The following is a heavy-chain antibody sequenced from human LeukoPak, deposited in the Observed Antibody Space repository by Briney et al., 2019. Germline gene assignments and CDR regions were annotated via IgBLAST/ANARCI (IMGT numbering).Heavy chain of an antibody. CDR3: TTDPGYRGLYYFVY. CDR1: GFAFTNAC. V-gene: IGHV3-15*01. J-gene: IGHJ4*02. D-gene: IGHD5-12*01. CDR2: IRSKNNGGTT. Sequence: PGGSLSLSCAASGFAFTNACMSWVRRAPGKGLEWVGRIRSKNNGGTTDYAAPVRGRFSISRDDSKSTLYLQMNSLKTEDTAVYYCTTDPGYRGLYYFVYWGQGTLVTVSS.